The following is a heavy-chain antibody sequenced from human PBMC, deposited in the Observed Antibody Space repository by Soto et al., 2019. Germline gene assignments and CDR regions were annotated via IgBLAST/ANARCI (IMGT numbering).Heavy chain of an antibody. Sequence: QVQLVQSGAEVKETGSSVKVSCTSSGYIFKNYAVTWLRQAPGQGLEWMGGITPVFGTQDYSQKFPGRVTITTDESTSTVYLQLRSLTSEDTAVYYCARDLYDYVWGSYRHWGQGAPVTVSS. V-gene: IGHV1-69*01. D-gene: IGHD3-16*02. CDR1: GYIFKNYA. CDR2: ITPVFGTQ. J-gene: IGHJ4*02. CDR3: ARDLYDYVWGSYRH.